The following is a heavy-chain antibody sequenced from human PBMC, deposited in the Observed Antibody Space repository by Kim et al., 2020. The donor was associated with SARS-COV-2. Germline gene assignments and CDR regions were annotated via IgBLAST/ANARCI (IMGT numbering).Heavy chain of an antibody. J-gene: IGHJ6*02. D-gene: IGHD5-12*01. V-gene: IGHV4-39*01. Sequence: LKSRVTISVDTSKNQFSLKVSSVTAADTAVYYCARRVATDNYYNCYGMDVWGQGTTVTVSS. CDR3: ARRVATDNYYNCYGMDV.